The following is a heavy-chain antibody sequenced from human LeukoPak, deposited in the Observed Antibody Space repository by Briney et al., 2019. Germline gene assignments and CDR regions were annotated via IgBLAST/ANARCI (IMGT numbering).Heavy chain of an antibody. CDR1: VFTFSSYW. Sequence: PGGSLRLSCAASVFTFSSYWMSWVRQAPGKGLEWVANIKQGGSEKFYVDSVKGRFTISRDNAKKSLYLQMNSLRAEDTAVYYCARDTWGYFDLWGRGTQVTVSS. D-gene: IGHD7-27*01. J-gene: IGHJ2*01. CDR2: IKQGGSEK. V-gene: IGHV3-7*04. CDR3: ARDTWGYFDL.